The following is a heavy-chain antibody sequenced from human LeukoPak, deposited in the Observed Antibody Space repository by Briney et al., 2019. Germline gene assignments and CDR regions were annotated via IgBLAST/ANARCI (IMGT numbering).Heavy chain of an antibody. V-gene: IGHV4-61*01. J-gene: IGHJ5*02. CDR1: GVSVSSDSYY. D-gene: IGHD6-13*01. CDR2: IYNSGST. Sequence: PSETLSLTCTVTGVSVSSDSYYWIWIRQPPGKGLEWIGYIYNSGSTNYSPSLKRLVTMSADTSKNQLSLKFSAVTAADTAVYYCARGRFSSSWYIFDPWGQGALVTVSS. CDR3: ARGRFSSSWYIFDP.